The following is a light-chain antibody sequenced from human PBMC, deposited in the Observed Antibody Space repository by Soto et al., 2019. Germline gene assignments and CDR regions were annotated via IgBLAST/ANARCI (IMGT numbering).Light chain of an antibody. CDR1: QSLTNTF. CDR3: QQYAYSPRT. Sequence: IVLTQSPGTLSLSPGERATLSCRASQSLTNTFLNWYQHKPGQAPRLLIYGVFSRATGIPDRFSGTGSGTDFTLTISRLELEDSAVYFCQQYAYSPRTFGQGTKVEIK. CDR2: GVF. V-gene: IGKV3-20*01. J-gene: IGKJ1*01.